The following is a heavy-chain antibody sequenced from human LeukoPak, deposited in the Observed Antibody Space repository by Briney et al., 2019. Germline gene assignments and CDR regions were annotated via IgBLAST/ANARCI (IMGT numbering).Heavy chain of an antibody. J-gene: IGHJ4*02. CDR2: IVGSGGST. D-gene: IGHD3-9*01. CDR3: SKWGDSDVLPGYYDSDF. CDR1: GFTFSNYA. Sequence: PGGSLRLSCAASGFTFSNYAMSWVRQAPGKGLDWVSAIVGSGGSTYYADSVKGRFSISRDNSKNTLFLQMNRLRVEDTALYYCSKWGDSDVLPGYYDSDFWGQGTLVTVSS. V-gene: IGHV3-23*01.